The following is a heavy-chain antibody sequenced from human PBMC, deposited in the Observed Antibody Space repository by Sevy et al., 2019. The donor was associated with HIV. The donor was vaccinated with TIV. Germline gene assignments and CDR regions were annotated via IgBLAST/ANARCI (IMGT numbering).Heavy chain of an antibody. D-gene: IGHD2-21*01. V-gene: IGHV3-48*02. CDR1: GFTFNTYS. CDR2: IGTAAGVT. CDR3: ARCPGHYSMDY. J-gene: IGHJ4*02. Sequence: GGSLRLSCAASGFTFNTYSLIWVRQTPGKGLEWLSFIGTAAGVTYYADSVKGRFTISRDNAKNSLYLQINSLRDEDTAVYYCARCPGHYSMDYWGQGTLVTVSS.